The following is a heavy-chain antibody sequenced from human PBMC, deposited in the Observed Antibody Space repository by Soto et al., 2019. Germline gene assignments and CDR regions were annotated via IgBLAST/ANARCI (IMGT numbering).Heavy chain of an antibody. D-gene: IGHD5-18*01. CDR3: LRLDAMVFSDVRS. J-gene: IGHJ5*02. Sequence: GASVKVSCKASGGTFSSYAISWLRQAPGQGLEWMGGIIPIFGTANYAQKFQGRVTITADESTSTAYMELSSLRSEDTAVYYFLRLDAMVFSDVRSWGQGTLVTVS. CDR2: IIPIFGTA. CDR1: GGTFSSYA. V-gene: IGHV1-69*13.